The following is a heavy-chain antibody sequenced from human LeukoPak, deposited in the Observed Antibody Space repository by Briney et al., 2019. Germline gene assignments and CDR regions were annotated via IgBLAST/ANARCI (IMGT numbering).Heavy chain of an antibody. V-gene: IGHV1-2*02. D-gene: IGHD2-15*01. CDR1: GYTFTGYY. CDR2: INPNSGGT. Sequence: EASVTVSCTASGYTFTGYYMHWLRQAPGQGLEWMGWINPNSGGTNYAQKFRGRVTITRDTSISTAYMELSRLRSDDTAVYYCAGYWGAIDYWGQGTLVTVSS. J-gene: IGHJ4*02. CDR3: AGYWGAIDY.